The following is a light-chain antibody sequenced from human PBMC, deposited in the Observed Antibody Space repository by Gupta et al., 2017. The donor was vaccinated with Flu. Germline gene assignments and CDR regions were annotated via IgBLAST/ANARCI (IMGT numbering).Light chain of an antibody. V-gene: IGLV2-14*01. J-gene: IGLJ2*01. Sequence: QSALTQPASVSGSPGQSITISCTGTSSDVGGYNLVSWYQQHPGRAPKLMIFEVSNRPSGVSNRFSGSKSGNTASLTISGLQAGDEADYYCSSYTSSSTLVVFGGGTKLTVL. CDR2: EVS. CDR1: SSDVGGYNL. CDR3: SSYTSSSTLVV.